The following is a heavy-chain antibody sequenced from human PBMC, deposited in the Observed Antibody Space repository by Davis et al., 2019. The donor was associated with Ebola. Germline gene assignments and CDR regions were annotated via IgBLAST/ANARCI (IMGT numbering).Heavy chain of an antibody. CDR1: GYTFTSYA. D-gene: IGHD3-3*01. CDR2: INAGNGNT. Sequence: ASVQVSCKASGYTFTSYAMHWVRQAPGQRLEWMGWINAGNGNTKYSQKFQGRVTITRDTSASTAYMELSSLRSEDTAVYYCARDDFWSGGDYWGQGTLVTVSS. J-gene: IGHJ4*02. V-gene: IGHV1-3*01. CDR3: ARDDFWSGGDY.